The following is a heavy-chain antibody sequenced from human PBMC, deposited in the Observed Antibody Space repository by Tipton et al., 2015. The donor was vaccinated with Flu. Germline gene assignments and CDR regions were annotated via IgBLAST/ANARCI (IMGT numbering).Heavy chain of an antibody. CDR3: AKVIPEIVSGLDY. CDR2: ISSSGSSI. CDR1: GFTFSDYY. Sequence: SLRLSCAAPGFTFSDYYMSWIRLAPGKGLEWVSHISSSGSSINYADSVKGRFTISRDNAKNSLYLQMNSLRAEDTAVYYCAKVIPEIVSGLDYWGQGTLVTVSS. J-gene: IGHJ4*02. D-gene: IGHD5/OR15-5a*01. V-gene: IGHV3-11*01.